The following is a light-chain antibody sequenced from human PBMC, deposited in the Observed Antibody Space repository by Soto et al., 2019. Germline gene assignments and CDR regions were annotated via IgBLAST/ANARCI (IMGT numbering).Light chain of an antibody. V-gene: IGKV3-20*01. CDR3: QQYGTSFWT. J-gene: IGKJ1*01. CDR1: QSVASSS. CDR2: GAS. Sequence: EIVLTQSPGTLSLSPGERATPSCRTSQSVASSSLAWYQQKPGQAPRLLIYGASTRATGIPDRFSGSGSGTDFTLTISRLEPEDFAVYYCQQYGTSFWTFGQGTKVEIK.